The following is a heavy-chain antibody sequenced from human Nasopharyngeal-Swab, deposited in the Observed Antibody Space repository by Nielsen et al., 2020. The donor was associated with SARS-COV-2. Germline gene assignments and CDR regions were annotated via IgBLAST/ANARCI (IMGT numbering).Heavy chain of an antibody. J-gene: IGHJ6*02. CDR3: ARRGRCSGSSCDMDV. V-gene: IGHV1-46*02. Sequence: ASVKVSCKASGYTFNNYYIHWVRQAPGQGLEWMGMINPGSGGTSYAQKFQGRVTMTRDTSTSTVFMDLSGLRSEDTAVYYCARRGRCSGSSCDMDVWGQGTTVTVSS. D-gene: IGHD2-2*01. CDR2: INPGSGGT. CDR1: GYTFNNYY.